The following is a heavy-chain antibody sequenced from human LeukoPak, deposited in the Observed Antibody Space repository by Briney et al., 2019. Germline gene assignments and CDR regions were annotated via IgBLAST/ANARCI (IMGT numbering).Heavy chain of an antibody. V-gene: IGHV4-4*07. J-gene: IGHJ6*03. CDR2: IYTSGST. CDR1: GGSISSYY. D-gene: IGHD6-13*01. CDR3: ASRHSKQQPYYYYMDI. Sequence: PSETLSLTCTVSGGSISSYYWSWIRQPAGKGLEWIGRIYTSGSTNYNPSLKSRVTMSVDTSKNQFSLKLSSVTAADTAVYYCASRHSKQQPYYYYMDIWGKGATVTVSS.